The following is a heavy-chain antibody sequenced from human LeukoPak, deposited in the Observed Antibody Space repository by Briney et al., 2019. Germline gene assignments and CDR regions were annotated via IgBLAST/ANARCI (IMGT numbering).Heavy chain of an antibody. CDR1: GDSVSSNSAA. J-gene: IGHJ4*02. V-gene: IGHV6-1*01. D-gene: IGHD6-13*01. Sequence: SQTLSLTCAISGDSVSSNSAAWNWIRQSPSRGLEWLGSTYYRSKWYNDYAVSVKSRITTNPDTSKNQFSLQLNSVTPEDTAVYYCARLGYSSSWTHFDYWGQGTLVTVSS. CDR2: TYYRSKWYN. CDR3: ARLGYSSSWTHFDY.